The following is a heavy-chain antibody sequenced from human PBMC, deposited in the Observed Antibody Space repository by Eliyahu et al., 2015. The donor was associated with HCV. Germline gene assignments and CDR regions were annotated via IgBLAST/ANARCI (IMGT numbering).Heavy chain of an antibody. D-gene: IGHD3-3*01. CDR1: GFPFSNAW. CDR2: IKSNADGATI. CDR3: ITDVEGYDFWREWG. J-gene: IGHJ4*02. Sequence: EVQLVESGGGLVKPGGSLRLSCAASGFPFSNAWMIWVRQAPGKGLXWVGRIKSNADGATIDXAPPVQGRFTISRDDSKKTLYLQMNSLKTEDTAVYYCITDVEGYDFWREWGWGQGTLVTVSS. V-gene: IGHV3-15*01.